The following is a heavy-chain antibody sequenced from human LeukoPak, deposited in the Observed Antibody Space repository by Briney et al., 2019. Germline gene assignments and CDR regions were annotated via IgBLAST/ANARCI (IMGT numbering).Heavy chain of an antibody. CDR1: GFTVSSNY. CDR3: ARSEGIAAAGSRAFDI. CDR2: IYSGGST. Sequence: GGSLRLTCAASGFTVSSNYMSWVRQAPGKGLEWVSVIYSGGSTYYADSVKGRFTISRDNSKNTLYLQMNSLRAEDTAVYYCARSEGIAAAGSRAFDIWGQGTMVTVSS. D-gene: IGHD6-13*01. V-gene: IGHV3-53*01. J-gene: IGHJ3*02.